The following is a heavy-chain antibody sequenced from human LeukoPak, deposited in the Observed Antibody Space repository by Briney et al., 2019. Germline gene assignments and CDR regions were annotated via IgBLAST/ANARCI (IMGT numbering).Heavy chain of an antibody. D-gene: IGHD3-22*01. CDR3: AKGYYDSSGYPHLYNWFDP. Sequence: GGSLRLSCAASGFTFSSYAMSWVRRAPGKGLEWVSAISGSGGSTYYADSVKGRFTISRDNSKNTLYLQMNSLRAEDTAVYYCAKGYYDSSGYPHLYNWFDPWGQGTLVTVSS. CDR2: ISGSGGST. V-gene: IGHV3-23*01. CDR1: GFTFSSYA. J-gene: IGHJ5*02.